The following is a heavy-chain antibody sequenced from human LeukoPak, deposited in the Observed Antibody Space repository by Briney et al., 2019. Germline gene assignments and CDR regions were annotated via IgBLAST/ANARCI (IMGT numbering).Heavy chain of an antibody. CDR2: ISSSSSTI. V-gene: IGHV3-48*01. CDR1: GFTFSSYS. D-gene: IGHD2/OR15-2a*01. CDR3: ARDLGVVSHYYFDY. Sequence: GGSLRLSCAASGFTFSSYSMNWVRQAPGKGLEWVSCISSSSSTIYYADSVKGRFTISRDNAKNSLYLQMNSLRAEDTAVYYCARDLGVVSHYYFDYWGQGTLVTVSS. J-gene: IGHJ4*02.